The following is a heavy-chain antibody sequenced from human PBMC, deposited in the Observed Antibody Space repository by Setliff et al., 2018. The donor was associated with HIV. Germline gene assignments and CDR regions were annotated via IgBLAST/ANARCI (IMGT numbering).Heavy chain of an antibody. CDR3: TRDTGGGGFPMDV. CDR2: IFSSGIT. CDR1: GDSISSYY. Sequence: SETLSLTCTVSGDSISSYYWSWIRQPPGKGLEWIGYIFSSGITYYSPSLHSRVTISLDTSKNQFSLNLTSITAADTAVYYCTRDTGGGGFPMDVWGKGTTVTVSS. J-gene: IGHJ6*03. D-gene: IGHD2-15*01. V-gene: IGHV4-59*12.